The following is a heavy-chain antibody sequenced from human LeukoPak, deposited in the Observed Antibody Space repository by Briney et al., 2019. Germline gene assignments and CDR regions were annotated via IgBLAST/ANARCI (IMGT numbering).Heavy chain of an antibody. J-gene: IGHJ5*02. CDR2: INHSGST. Sequence: SETLSLTCAVYGGSFSGYYWSWIRQPPGKGLEWIGEINHSGSTNYNPSLKSRVTISVDTSKNQFSLKLSSVTAADTAVYYCARGGWMAAARLPWFDPWGLGTLVTVSS. V-gene: IGHV4-34*01. D-gene: IGHD6-13*01. CDR3: ARGGWMAAARLPWFDP. CDR1: GGSFSGYY.